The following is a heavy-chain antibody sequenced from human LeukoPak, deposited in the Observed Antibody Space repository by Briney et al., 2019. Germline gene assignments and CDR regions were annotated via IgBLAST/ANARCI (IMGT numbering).Heavy chain of an antibody. CDR1: GFSFSTHA. V-gene: IGHV3-33*01. J-gene: IGHJ4*02. CDR2: DWYDGSNK. Sequence: GTSLRLPCEASGFSFSTHAMHWVGQAPGKGLDWVALDWYDGSNKDYTDSVKGRFTISRDNSLNTLHLQMNSLRADDTAVYYCARGRSYYGSGSYFYWGQGTLVTVSS. CDR3: ARGRSYYGSGSYFY. D-gene: IGHD3-10*01.